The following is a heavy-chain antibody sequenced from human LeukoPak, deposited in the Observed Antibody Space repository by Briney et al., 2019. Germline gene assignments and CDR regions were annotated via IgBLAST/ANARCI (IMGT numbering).Heavy chain of an antibody. V-gene: IGHV4-39*07. CDR2: IYYSGST. CDR1: GGSISSSSYY. D-gene: IGHD4-17*01. CDR3: AREKSTVPFDY. J-gene: IGHJ4*02. Sequence: SETLSLTCTVSGGSISSSSYYWGWIRQPPGKGLEWIGSIYYSGSTYYNPSLKSRVTISVDTSKDQFSLKLSSVTAADTAVYYCAREKSTVPFDYWGQGTLVTVSS.